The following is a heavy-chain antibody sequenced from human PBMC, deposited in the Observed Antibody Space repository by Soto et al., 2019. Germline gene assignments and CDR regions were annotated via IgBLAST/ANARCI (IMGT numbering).Heavy chain of an antibody. D-gene: IGHD3-3*01. CDR3: LRLGNYRWAQFDN. Sequence: GMSLRVSCATSGFIFSNQAMCWVRQGHGKGLEWVSCISDRGDETFFLDSVKGRFAISRDNSENMLFLQMSSLRAEDTAIYYCLRLGNYRWAQFDNRGQGSHVTVSS. CDR1: GFIFSNQA. CDR2: ISDRGDET. V-gene: IGHV3-23*01. J-gene: IGHJ4*02.